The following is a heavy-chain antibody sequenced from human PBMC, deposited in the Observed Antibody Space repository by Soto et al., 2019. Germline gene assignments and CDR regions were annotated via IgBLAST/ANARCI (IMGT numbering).Heavy chain of an antibody. D-gene: IGHD4-17*01. J-gene: IGHJ4*02. Sequence: QVQLQESGPGLVKPSGTLSLTCAVSGGSISRSNWWSWVRQSPGQGLEWIGEIYPSGRTNYNPSLKSRATISVDKSKNQFSLKLSSVTAADTAVYYCARDGNYGDQPFDYWGQGTLVTVAS. V-gene: IGHV4-4*02. CDR2: IYPSGRT. CDR1: GGSISRSNW. CDR3: ARDGNYGDQPFDY.